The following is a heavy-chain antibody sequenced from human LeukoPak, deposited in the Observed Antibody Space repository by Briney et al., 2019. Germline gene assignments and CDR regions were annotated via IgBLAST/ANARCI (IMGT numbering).Heavy chain of an antibody. Sequence: GGSLRLSCAASGFTFTNYAMTWVRQAPGKGLEWVSTITNGAAGTFYADSVKGQFTISGDNSRNTVYLQMNSLRAEDTAVYYCAKAVESGGLFDSWGQGTLVTVSS. CDR1: GFTFTNYA. CDR2: ITNGAAGT. J-gene: IGHJ4*02. D-gene: IGHD4-23*01. CDR3: AKAVESGGLFDS. V-gene: IGHV3-23*01.